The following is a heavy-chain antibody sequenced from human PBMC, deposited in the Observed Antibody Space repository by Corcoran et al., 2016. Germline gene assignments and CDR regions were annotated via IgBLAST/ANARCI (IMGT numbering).Heavy chain of an antibody. CDR1: GGSFSGYY. CDR2: INHSGST. V-gene: IGHV4-34*01. CDR3: ARGTGYSSGWYNY. J-gene: IGHJ4*01. D-gene: IGHD6-19*01. Sequence: QVQLQQWGAGLLKPSETLSLTCAVYGGSFSGYYWSWIRQPPGKGLEWIGEINHSGSTNYNPSLKSRVTISVDTSKNQFSLKLSSVTAADTAVYYCARGTGYSSGWYNYWGHGTLVTVSS.